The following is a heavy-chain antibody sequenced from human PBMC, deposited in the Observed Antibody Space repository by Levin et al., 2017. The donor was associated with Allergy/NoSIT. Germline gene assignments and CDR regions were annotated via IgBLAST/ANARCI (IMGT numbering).Heavy chain of an antibody. Sequence: PSETLSLTCTVSGGSINSDYWSWVRQSAGKGLEWIDRINIRGTTHYNPSLNSRATMSVDTSKNQFSLRLTSVTAADTATYYCARLLLPAVKGAFIMWGQGTKVTVSS. J-gene: IGHJ3*02. CDR2: INIRGTT. V-gene: IGHV4-4*07. CDR1: GGSINSDY. CDR3: ARLLLPAVKGAFIM. D-gene: IGHD2-2*01.